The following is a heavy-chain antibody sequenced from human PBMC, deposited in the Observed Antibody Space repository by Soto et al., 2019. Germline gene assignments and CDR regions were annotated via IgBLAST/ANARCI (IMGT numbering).Heavy chain of an antibody. D-gene: IGHD3-10*01. J-gene: IGHJ5*02. CDR2: INPNTGGT. V-gene: IGHV1-2*02. CDR1: GYTFTDYY. Sequence: QVQLVQSGAEVKKPGASVKVSCKASGYTFTDYYINWVRQAPGQRLEWMAWINPNTGGTYYAQKFQGRVTMTRDTSINTAYMELTRLTSDDTAVYYFARDAGRLLTNWFDPWGQGTLVTVSS. CDR3: ARDAGRLLTNWFDP.